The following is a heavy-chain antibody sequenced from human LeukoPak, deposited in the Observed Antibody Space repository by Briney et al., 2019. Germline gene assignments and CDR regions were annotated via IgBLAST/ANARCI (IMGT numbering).Heavy chain of an antibody. CDR3: ARVSYCSSTSCHRGGYFDY. J-gene: IGHJ4*02. Sequence: PGGSLRLSCAASGFTVSSNYMSWVRQAPGKGLEWVSVIYSGGSTYYADSVKGRFTISRGNSKNTLYLQMDSLRAEDTAVYYCARVSYCSSTSCHRGGYFDYWGQGTLVTVSS. CDR1: GFTVSSNY. CDR2: IYSGGST. V-gene: IGHV3-53*01. D-gene: IGHD2-2*02.